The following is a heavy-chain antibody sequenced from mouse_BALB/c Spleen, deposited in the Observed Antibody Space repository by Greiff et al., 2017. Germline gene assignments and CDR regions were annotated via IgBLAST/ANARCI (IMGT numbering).Heavy chain of an antibody. CDR1: GYSITSGYY. D-gene: IGHD1-1*01. CDR3: ARGTTVEETMDY. V-gene: IGHV3-6*02. J-gene: IGHJ4*01. CDR2: ISYDGSN. Sequence: EVQLQQSGPGLVKPSQSLSLTCSVTGYSITSGYYWNWIRQFPGNKLEWMGYISYDGSNNYNPSLKNRISITRDTSKNQFFLKLNSVTTEDTATYYCARGTTVEETMDYWGQGTSVTVSS.